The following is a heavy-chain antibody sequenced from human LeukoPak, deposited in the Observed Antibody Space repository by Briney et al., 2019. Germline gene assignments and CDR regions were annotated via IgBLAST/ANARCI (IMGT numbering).Heavy chain of an antibody. CDR3: ARAQIALAPLDP. Sequence: ASVKVSCKTSSNTFTSYGISWVRQAPGQGLEWMGWISLSNGYTNYAQKFQDRVTMTSVTSTSTVHLELRSLRSDDTAVYYCARAQIALAPLDPWGQGTLVTVSS. CDR1: SNTFTSYG. CDR2: ISLSNGYT. J-gene: IGHJ5*02. V-gene: IGHV1-18*04.